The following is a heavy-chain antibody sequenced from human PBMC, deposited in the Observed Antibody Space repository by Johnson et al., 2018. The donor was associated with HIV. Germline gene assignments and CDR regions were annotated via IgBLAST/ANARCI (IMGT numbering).Heavy chain of an antibody. V-gene: IGHV3-7*03. CDR1: GFTFSSYW. D-gene: IGHD1-26*01. J-gene: IGHJ3*01. Sequence: EVQLVESGGAVVQPGGSLRLSCAASGFTFSSYWMSWVRQAPGKGLEWMANIKQDGSEKYYVDSVKGRFTISRDNAKNSLYLQMNSLRAEYTAVYYCAQLLQVKVFDVWGQGTMVTVSS. CDR2: IKQDGSEK. CDR3: AQLLQVKVFDV.